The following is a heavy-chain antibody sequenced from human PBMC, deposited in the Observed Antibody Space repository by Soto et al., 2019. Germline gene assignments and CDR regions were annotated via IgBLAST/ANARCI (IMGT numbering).Heavy chain of an antibody. CDR1: GFTFSSYS. Sequence: PGGSLRLSCAASGFTFSSYSMNWVRQAPGKGLEWVSYIGSSSSTIYYADSVKGRFTISRDNAKNSLYLQMNSLRAEDTAVYYCARHPERIAEIGWFDPWGQGTLVTVSS. J-gene: IGHJ5*02. V-gene: IGHV3-48*01. D-gene: IGHD6-13*01. CDR3: ARHPERIAEIGWFDP. CDR2: IGSSSSTI.